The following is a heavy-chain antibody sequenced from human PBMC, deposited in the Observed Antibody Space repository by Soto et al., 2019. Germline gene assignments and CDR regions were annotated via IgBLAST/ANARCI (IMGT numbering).Heavy chain of an antibody. V-gene: IGHV4-30-4*01. J-gene: IGHJ5*02. D-gene: IGHD2-21*02. CDR3: ARAMVVTQNWFDP. Sequence: QVQLQESGPGLVKPSQTLSLTCTVSGGSISSGDYYWSWIRQPPGKGLEWIGYIYYSGSTYYNPSLKSRVTLSVDTSKTQVSLKLSSVTAADTAVYYCARAMVVTQNWFDPWGQGTLVTVSS. CDR1: GGSISSGDYY. CDR2: IYYSGST.